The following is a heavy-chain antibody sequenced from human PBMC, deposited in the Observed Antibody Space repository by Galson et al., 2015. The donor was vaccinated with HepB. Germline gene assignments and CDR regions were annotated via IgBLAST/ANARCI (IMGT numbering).Heavy chain of an antibody. Sequence: SCKASGYTFTSYGISWVRQAPGQGLEWMGWINDYSGNTNYAQKFQGRVTMTTDTSTSTAYMELRSLRSDDTAVYYCARLRDDYVWGSYRYPKFDYWGQGTLVTASS. V-gene: IGHV1-18*04. D-gene: IGHD3-16*02. CDR2: INDYSGNT. CDR3: ARLRDDYVWGSYRYPKFDY. CDR1: GYTFTSYG. J-gene: IGHJ4*02.